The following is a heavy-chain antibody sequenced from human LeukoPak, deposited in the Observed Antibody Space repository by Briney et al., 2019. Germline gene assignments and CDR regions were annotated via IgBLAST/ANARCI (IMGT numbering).Heavy chain of an antibody. CDR2: INLNSGGT. CDR1: GYTFTGSY. V-gene: IGHV1-2*02. Sequence: ASVKVSCKASGYTFTGSYMHWVRQAPGQGLEWMGWINLNSGGTNYAQKFQGRVTMTRDTSISTAYMELSRLRSDDTAVYYCASITMVRGVNKIFDYWGQGTLVTVSS. CDR3: ASITMVRGVNKIFDY. J-gene: IGHJ4*02. D-gene: IGHD3-10*01.